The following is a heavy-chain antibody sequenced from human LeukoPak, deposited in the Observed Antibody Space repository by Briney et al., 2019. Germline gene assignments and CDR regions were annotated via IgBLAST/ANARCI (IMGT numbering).Heavy chain of an antibody. CDR1: GGSISSYY. CDR3: ARGVATPKRGLLYFDY. J-gene: IGHJ4*02. CDR2: IYYSGST. D-gene: IGHD5-12*01. V-gene: IGHV4-59*01. Sequence: SETLSLTCTVSGGSISSYYWSWIRQPPGKGLEWIGYIYYSGSTNYNASLTNRVTISVDTSKNQFSLKLSSVTAADTAVYYCARGVATPKRGLLYFDYWGQGTLVTVSS.